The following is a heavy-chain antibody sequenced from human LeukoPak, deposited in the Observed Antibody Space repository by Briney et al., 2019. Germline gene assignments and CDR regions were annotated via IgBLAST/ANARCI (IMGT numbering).Heavy chain of an antibody. Sequence: SQTLSLTCTVSGGSISSGSYYWSWIRQPAGKGLEWIGRIYTSGSTHYNPSLKSRVTISVDTSKNQFSLKLSSVTAADTAVYYCARGGDWGQGTLVTVSS. J-gene: IGHJ4*02. CDR3: ARGGD. V-gene: IGHV4-61*02. CDR1: GGSISSGSYY. CDR2: IYTSGST.